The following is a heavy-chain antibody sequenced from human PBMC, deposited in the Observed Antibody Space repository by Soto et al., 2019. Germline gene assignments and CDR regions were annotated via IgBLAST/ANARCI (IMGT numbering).Heavy chain of an antibody. Sequence: TSETLSLTCTVSGGSISSYYWSWIRQPPGKGLEWIGYIYYSGSTNYNPSLKSRVTISVDTSKNQFSLKLSSVTAADTAVYYCARTSRGYFTGYGMDVWGQGTTVTVS. D-gene: IGHD1-26*01. CDR3: ARTSRGYFTGYGMDV. CDR1: GGSISSYY. V-gene: IGHV4-59*01. CDR2: IYYSGST. J-gene: IGHJ6*02.